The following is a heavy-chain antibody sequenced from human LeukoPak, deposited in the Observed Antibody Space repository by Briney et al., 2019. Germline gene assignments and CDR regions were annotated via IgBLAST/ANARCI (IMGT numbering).Heavy chain of an antibody. Sequence: PGGSLRLSCAASGFTFSSYAMHWVRQAPGKGLEWVAVISYDGSNKYYADSVKGRFTISRGNSKNTLYLQMNSLRAEDTAVYYCARDSGSFAFDYWGQGTLVTVSS. CDR3: ARDSGSFAFDY. D-gene: IGHD1-26*01. J-gene: IGHJ4*02. CDR2: ISYDGSNK. V-gene: IGHV3-30-3*01. CDR1: GFTFSSYA.